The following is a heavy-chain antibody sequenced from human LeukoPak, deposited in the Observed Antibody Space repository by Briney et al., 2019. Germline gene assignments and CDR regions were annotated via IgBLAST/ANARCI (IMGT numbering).Heavy chain of an antibody. CDR3: ARFGSGWWYNDY. CDR2: VYYSGST. J-gene: IGHJ4*02. Sequence: SETLSLTCTVSGGSISSSTYYWGWIRQPPGKGLEWIGSVYYSGSTYYNPSLKSRVTISVDASKNQFSLKLTSVTAADTAVYYCARFGSGWWYNDYWGQGTLVTVSS. CDR1: GGSISSSTYY. V-gene: IGHV4-39*07. D-gene: IGHD6-19*01.